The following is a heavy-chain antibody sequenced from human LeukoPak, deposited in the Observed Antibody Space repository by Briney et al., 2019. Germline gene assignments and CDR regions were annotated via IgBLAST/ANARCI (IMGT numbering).Heavy chain of an antibody. CDR2: INPSGGST. CDR1: GYTFTSYY. D-gene: IGHD5-18*01. V-gene: IGHV1-46*01. Sequence: ASVKVSCKASGYTFTSYYMHWVRQAPGQGLEWTGIINPSGGSTSYAQKFQGRVTMTRDTSTRTVYMELSSLRSEDTAVYYCARDQFFARLVDTAMVHRGGFDYWGQGTLVTVSS. J-gene: IGHJ4*02. CDR3: ARDQFFARLVDTAMVHRGGFDY.